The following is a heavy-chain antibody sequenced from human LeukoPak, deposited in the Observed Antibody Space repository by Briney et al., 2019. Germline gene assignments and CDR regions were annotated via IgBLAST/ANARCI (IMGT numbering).Heavy chain of an antibody. CDR1: GFPFSSYW. CDR3: AKDHYWSIDY. Sequence: PGGSLRLSCVASGFPFSSYWMTWVRQAPGQGLVWVSRIKGDGISTNYADSVKGRFTISRDIAKNTLYLQMNSLRAEDTGVYYCAKDHYWSIDYWGRGTLVTVSS. V-gene: IGHV3-74*01. J-gene: IGHJ4*02. D-gene: IGHD3-3*01. CDR2: IKGDGIST.